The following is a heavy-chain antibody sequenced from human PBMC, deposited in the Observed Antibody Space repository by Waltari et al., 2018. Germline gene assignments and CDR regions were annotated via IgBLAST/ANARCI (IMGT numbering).Heavy chain of an antibody. CDR3: ARGEAAAGWNYYYYGMDV. J-gene: IGHJ6*02. CDR2: FIPIFGTA. V-gene: IGHV1-69*01. CDR1: GGTFSSYA. D-gene: IGHD6-13*01. Sequence: QVQLVQSGAEVKKPGSSVKVSCKASGGTFSSYAISWVRQAPGQGLEWMGGFIPIFGTANYAQKCKGRVTITADESTSTAYMELSSLRSEDTAVYYCARGEAAAGWNYYYYGMDVWGQGTTVTVSS.